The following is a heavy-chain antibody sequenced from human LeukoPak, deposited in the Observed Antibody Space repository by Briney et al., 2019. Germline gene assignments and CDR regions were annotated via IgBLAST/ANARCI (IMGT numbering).Heavy chain of an antibody. CDR1: GGSFSGYY. CDR3: ARGILGRCFDY. D-gene: IGHD1-26*01. J-gene: IGHJ4*02. CDR2: INHSGST. Sequence: PSETQTLSCAVYGGSFSGYYWSWIRQPPGKGLEWIGEINHSGSTNYNPSLKSRVTISVDTSKNQFSLKLSSVTAADTAVYYCARGILGRCFDYWGQRTLDSVSS. V-gene: IGHV4-34*01.